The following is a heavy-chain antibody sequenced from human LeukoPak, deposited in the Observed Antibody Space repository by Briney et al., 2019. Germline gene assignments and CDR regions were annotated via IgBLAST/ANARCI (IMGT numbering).Heavy chain of an antibody. J-gene: IGHJ5*02. CDR2: IYTSGST. V-gene: IGHV4-61*02. D-gene: IGHD3-22*01. CDR3: ARDGGYYDSSGYYGNWFAP. Sequence: PSETLSLTCTVSGGSISSGSYYWSWIRQPAGKGLEWIGRIYTSGSTNYNPSLKSRVTISVDTSKNQFSLKLSSVTAADTAVYYCARDGGYYDSSGYYGNWFAPWGQGTLVTVSS. CDR1: GGSISSGSYY.